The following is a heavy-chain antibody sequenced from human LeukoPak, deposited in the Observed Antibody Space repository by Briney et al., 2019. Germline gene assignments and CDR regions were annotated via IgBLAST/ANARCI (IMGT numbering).Heavy chain of an antibody. V-gene: IGHV3-74*01. D-gene: IGHD3-22*01. CDR2: INSDGSST. CDR3: ERDGYESSGYLFDY. J-gene: IGHJ4*02. Sequence: PGGSLRLSCAASGFTFSSYWMHWVRQAPGKGLVWVSRINSDGSSTSYADSVKGRFTISRDNAKNTLYLQMNSLRAEDTAVYYCERDGYESSGYLFDYWGQGTLVTVSS. CDR1: GFTFSSYW.